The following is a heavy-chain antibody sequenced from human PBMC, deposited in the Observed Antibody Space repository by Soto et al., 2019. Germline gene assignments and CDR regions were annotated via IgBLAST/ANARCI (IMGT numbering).Heavy chain of an antibody. Sequence: EVQLLESGGGLVQPGGSLRLSCAASGFTFSSYAMSWVRQAPGKGLERVSVISGSGDSTNYADSVKDRFTISRDNSKNSLFLQMNSLRVEDTAVYYCAKSSTWAHYYYMDVWGKGTTVTVSS. D-gene: IGHD2-2*01. V-gene: IGHV3-23*01. CDR3: AKSSTWAHYYYMDV. J-gene: IGHJ6*03. CDR1: GFTFSSYA. CDR2: ISGSGDST.